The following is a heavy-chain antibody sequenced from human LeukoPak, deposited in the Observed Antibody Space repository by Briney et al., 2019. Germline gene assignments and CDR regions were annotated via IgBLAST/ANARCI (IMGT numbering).Heavy chain of an antibody. J-gene: IGHJ4*02. CDR2: ISGSGGST. V-gene: IGHV3-23*01. D-gene: IGHD3-22*01. CDR3: VSQYPYNFDSTGYPTYFDY. Sequence: GGSLRLSCAASGFTFSSYAMSWVRQAPGKGLEWVSAISGSGGSTYYADSVKGRFTISRDNSENTLYLQMNSLRAEDTAIYYCVSQYPYNFDSTGYPTYFDYWGPGTLVTVSS. CDR1: GFTFSSYA.